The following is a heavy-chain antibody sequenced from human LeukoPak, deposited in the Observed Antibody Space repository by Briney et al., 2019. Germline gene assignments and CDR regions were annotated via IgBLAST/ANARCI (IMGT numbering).Heavy chain of an antibody. CDR3: ARSRGYSSGWYRGGARYYFDY. CDR1: GYTFTGYY. J-gene: IGHJ4*02. D-gene: IGHD6-19*01. Sequence: ASVKVSCKASGYTFTGYYMHWVRQAPGQGLEGMGWINPNSGGTNYAQKFQGRVTMTRDTSISTAYMELSRLRSDDTAVYYCARSRGYSSGWYRGGARYYFDYWGQGTLVTVSS. V-gene: IGHV1-2*02. CDR2: INPNSGGT.